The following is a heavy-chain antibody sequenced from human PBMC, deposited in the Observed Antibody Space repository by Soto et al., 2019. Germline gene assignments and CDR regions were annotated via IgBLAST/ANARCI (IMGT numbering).Heavy chain of an antibody. J-gene: IGHJ4*02. CDR2: IYHSGST. CDR1: GGSISSGGYS. V-gene: IGHV4-30-2*01. CDR3: ARASTVYDILTYFDY. D-gene: IGHD3-9*01. Sequence: QLQLQESGSGLVKPSQTLSLTCAVSGGSISSGGYSWSWIRQPPGKGLEWIGYIYHSGSTYYNPSLKSRVTISVDRSKNQFSLKLSSLTAADTAVYYCARASTVYDILTYFDYWVQGTLVTVSS.